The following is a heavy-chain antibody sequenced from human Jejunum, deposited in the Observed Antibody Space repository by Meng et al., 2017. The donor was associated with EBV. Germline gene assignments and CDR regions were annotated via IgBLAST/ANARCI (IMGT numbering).Heavy chain of an antibody. Sequence: QLVQFGLGVNKPVVLFVVSGKASGYRFTTYFLHWVRQAPGQGLEWMGRINCNNGDTDYAQKFQDRVTMTRDTSITTAYMDLTGLTSNDTAFYYCARIRYGTGTDWFDPWGQGTLVTVSS. CDR1: GYRFTTYF. CDR3: ARIRYGTGTDWFDP. CDR2: INCNNGDT. V-gene: IGHV1-2*06. J-gene: IGHJ5*02. D-gene: IGHD3-10*01.